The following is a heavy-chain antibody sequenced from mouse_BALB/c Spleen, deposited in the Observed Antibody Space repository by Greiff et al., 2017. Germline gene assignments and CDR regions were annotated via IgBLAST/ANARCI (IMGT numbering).Heavy chain of an antibody. V-gene: IGHV1S34*01. CDR3: ARDCGYAVDY. J-gene: IGHJ4*01. CDR2: ISCYNGAT. Sequence: LVKTGASGKISCKASGYSFTGYYMHWVKQSHGKGLEWIGYISCYNGATNYDQKLKGKATFTVDTSSSTAYMQFNSLRSEDSAVYYCARDCGYAVDYWGQGTSVTVSS. CDR1: GYSFTGYY.